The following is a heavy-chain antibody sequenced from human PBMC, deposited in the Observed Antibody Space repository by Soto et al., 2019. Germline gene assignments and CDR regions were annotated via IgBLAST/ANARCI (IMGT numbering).Heavy chain of an antibody. D-gene: IGHD2-2*01. J-gene: IGHJ4*02. V-gene: IGHV3-7*01. CDR3: ARDSRYEDIVVVPAASAPGEDY. CDR2: IKQDGSEK. CDR1: GFTFSSYW. Sequence: GGSLRLSCAASGFTFSSYWMSWVRQAPGKGLEWVANIKQDGSEKYYVDSVKGRFTISRDNAKNSLYLQMNSLRAEDTAVYYCARDSRYEDIVVVPAASAPGEDYWGQGTLVTVSS.